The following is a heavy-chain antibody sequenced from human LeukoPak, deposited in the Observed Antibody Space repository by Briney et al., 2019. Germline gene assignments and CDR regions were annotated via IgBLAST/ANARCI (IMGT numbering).Heavy chain of an antibody. CDR2: LSGSGGST. CDR3: AREWGSYSRGGDY. CDR1: GFTFRRYG. Sequence: GGSLRLSCAASGFTFRRYGMIWVRQAPGKGLEWVSALSGSGGSTYYGDAVKGRSTISRDNSKNTLYLQMNSLRAEDTAVYYCAREWGSYSRGGDYWGQGTLVTVSS. D-gene: IGHD1-26*01. J-gene: IGHJ4*02. V-gene: IGHV3-23*01.